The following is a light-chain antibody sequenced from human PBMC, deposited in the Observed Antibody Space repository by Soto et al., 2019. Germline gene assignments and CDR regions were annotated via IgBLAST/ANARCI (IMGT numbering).Light chain of an antibody. CDR1: QSISSW. CDR3: QHCDTYWA. Sequence: DIQMTQSPSTLSASVGDRVTITCRASQSISSWLAWYQQKPGKAPKLLINKASSLESGVPSRFSGSGSGTEFTLTISSLQPDDFATYYCQHCDTYWAFGPGTRVEVE. CDR2: KAS. V-gene: IGKV1-5*03. J-gene: IGKJ1*01.